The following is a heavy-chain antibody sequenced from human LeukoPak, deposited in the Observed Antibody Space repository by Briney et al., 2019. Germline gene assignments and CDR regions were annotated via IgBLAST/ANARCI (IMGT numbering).Heavy chain of an antibody. CDR2: IRYDGSNK. D-gene: IGHD4-17*01. J-gene: IGHJ4*02. CDR1: GFTFSSYG. CDR3: AKDRITMTTVTTGLDY. V-gene: IGHV3-30*02. Sequence: GGSLRLSCAASGFTFSSYGMHWVRQAPGKGLEWVAFIRYDGSNKYYADSVKGRFTISRDNSKNTLYLQMNSLRAEDTAVYYCAKDRITMTTVTTGLDYWGQGTLVTVSS.